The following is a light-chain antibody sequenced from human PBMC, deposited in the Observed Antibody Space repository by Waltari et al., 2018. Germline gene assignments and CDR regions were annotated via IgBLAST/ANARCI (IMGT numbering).Light chain of an antibody. Sequence: EIVMTQSPATLSVSPGERATLSCRASQSVRNKLAWFQQKPGQAPRLLIYDSSSRATGIPVRFSGSGSGTYFTLIISSLQAEDVAVYYCQQYYRTPLTFGGGTKVEIK. V-gene: IGKV3-15*01. CDR2: DSS. CDR1: QSVRNK. CDR3: QQYYRTPLT. J-gene: IGKJ4*01.